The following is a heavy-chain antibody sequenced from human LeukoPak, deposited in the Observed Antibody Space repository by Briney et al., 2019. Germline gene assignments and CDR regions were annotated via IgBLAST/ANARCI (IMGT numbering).Heavy chain of an antibody. CDR2: INHSGST. D-gene: IGHD2-2*01. V-gene: IGHV4-34*01. Sequence: SETLSLTCAVYGGSFSGYYCSWIRQPPGKGLEWIGEINHSGSTNYNPSLKSRVTISVDTSKNQFSLKLSSVTAADTAVYYCARGTDCSSTSCYDPKEYYFDYWGQGTLVTVSS. J-gene: IGHJ4*02. CDR1: GGSFSGYY. CDR3: ARGTDCSSTSCYDPKEYYFDY.